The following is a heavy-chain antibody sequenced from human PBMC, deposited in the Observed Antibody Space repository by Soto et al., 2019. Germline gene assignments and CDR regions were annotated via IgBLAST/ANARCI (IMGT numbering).Heavy chain of an antibody. Sequence: SETLFLTCTVSGGSISSYYWSWIRQPPGKGLEWIGYIYYSGSTNYNPSLKSRVSISVDTSKNQFSLKLSSVTAADTAVYYCARGYSSGWYEDYYYGMEVWGQGTT. D-gene: IGHD6-19*01. J-gene: IGHJ6*02. CDR1: GGSISSYY. CDR2: IYYSGST. V-gene: IGHV4-59*01. CDR3: ARGYSSGWYEDYYYGMEV.